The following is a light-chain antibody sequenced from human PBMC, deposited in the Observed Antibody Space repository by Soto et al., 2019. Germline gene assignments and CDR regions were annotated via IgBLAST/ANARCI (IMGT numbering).Light chain of an antibody. CDR1: QSISTW. CDR2: KAS. Sequence: IQMTQSPSTLSASVGDRVTITYRASQSISTWLAWYQQKPGKAPKLLIYKASTLESGVPSRFSGSGSGTELTLTISSLQPDDFATYHCQQYYTYPVTFGQGTKVDIK. V-gene: IGKV1-5*03. J-gene: IGKJ1*01. CDR3: QQYYTYPVT.